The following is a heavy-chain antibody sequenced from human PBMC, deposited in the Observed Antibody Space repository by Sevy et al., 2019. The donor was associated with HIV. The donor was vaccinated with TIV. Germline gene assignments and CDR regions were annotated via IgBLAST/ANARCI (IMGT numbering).Heavy chain of an antibody. Sequence: GGSLRLSCAASGFTFSSYGMHWVRRAPGKGLEWVAVIWYDGSNKYYADSVKGRFTISRDNSKNTLYLQMNSLRAEDTAVYYCARALPGGWGQGTLVTVSS. CDR1: GFTFSSYG. CDR2: IWYDGSNK. CDR3: ARALPGG. V-gene: IGHV3-33*01. D-gene: IGHD3-10*01. J-gene: IGHJ4*02.